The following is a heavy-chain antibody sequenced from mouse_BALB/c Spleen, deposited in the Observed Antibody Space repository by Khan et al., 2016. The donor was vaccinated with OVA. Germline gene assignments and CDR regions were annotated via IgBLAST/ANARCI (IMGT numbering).Heavy chain of an antibody. J-gene: IGHJ3*01. CDR2: IWSDGRT. CDR3: AGYSYRYDVTY. V-gene: IGHV2-2*01. D-gene: IGHD2-12*01. Sequence: QVQLKESGPGLVQPSQSLSITCTVSGFSLSTYGIHWVRQSPGKGLEWLGLIWSDGRTDYNVPFISRLSITTNTSKSQVFFNMNSLQPDDTAIYYCAGYSYRYDVTYWGQGTLVTVSA. CDR1: GFSLSTYG.